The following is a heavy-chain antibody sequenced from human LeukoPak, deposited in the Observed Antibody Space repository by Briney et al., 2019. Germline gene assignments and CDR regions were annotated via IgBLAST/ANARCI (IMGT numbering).Heavy chain of an antibody. Sequence: GGSLRLSCAASGFTFSTYGMNWVRQAPGKGLEWVSSISSGSVYIYYADSVKGRFTISRDNAKSSLYLQMNSLRAEDTAVYYCARDEHGSGSYNNFDYWGQGTLVTVSS. J-gene: IGHJ4*02. V-gene: IGHV3-21*01. CDR2: ISSGSVYI. CDR1: GFTFSTYG. D-gene: IGHD3-10*01. CDR3: ARDEHGSGSYNNFDY.